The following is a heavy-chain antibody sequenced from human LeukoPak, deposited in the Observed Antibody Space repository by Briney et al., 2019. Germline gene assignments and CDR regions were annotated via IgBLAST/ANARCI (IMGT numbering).Heavy chain of an antibody. CDR2: IYYSGST. CDR1: GGSISSGDYC. J-gene: IGHJ4*02. CDR3: ARGVEAYYGDFHDY. Sequence: PSETLSLTCTVSGGSISSGDYCWSWIRQPPGKGLEWIGYIYYSGSTYYNPSLKSRVTISVDTSKNQFSLKLSSVTAADTAVYYCARGVEAYYGDFHDYWGQGTLVTVSS. V-gene: IGHV4-30-4*01. D-gene: IGHD4-17*01.